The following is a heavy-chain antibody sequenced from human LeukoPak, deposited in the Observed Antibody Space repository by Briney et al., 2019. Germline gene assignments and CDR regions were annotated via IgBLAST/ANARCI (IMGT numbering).Heavy chain of an antibody. D-gene: IGHD3-3*01. Sequence: PGGSLRLSCTASGFTFSSYSMNWVRQAPGKGLEWLSYISSSSGTIYYADSVKGRFTISRDNTKNSLYLQMNSLRAEDTAVYYCARGERITIFGVVTLYYYFDYWGQGTLVTVSS. V-gene: IGHV3-48*04. CDR3: ARGERITIFGVVTLYYYFDY. J-gene: IGHJ4*02. CDR1: GFTFSSYS. CDR2: ISSSSGTI.